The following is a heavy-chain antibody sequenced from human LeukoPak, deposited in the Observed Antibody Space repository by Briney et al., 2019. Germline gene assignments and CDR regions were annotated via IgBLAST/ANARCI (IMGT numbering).Heavy chain of an antibody. CDR3: ARAGYTYYYGSGSYAYYYYYGMDV. CDR1: GGSISSGSYY. Sequence: SETLSLTCTVSGGSISSGSYYWSWIRQPAGKGLELIGRIYTSGSTNYNPSLQSRVTISVDTSKNQFSLKLRSVTAADTAVYYCARAGYTYYYGSGSYAYYYYYGMDVWGQGTTVTVSS. V-gene: IGHV4-61*02. CDR2: IYTSGST. D-gene: IGHD3-10*01. J-gene: IGHJ6*02.